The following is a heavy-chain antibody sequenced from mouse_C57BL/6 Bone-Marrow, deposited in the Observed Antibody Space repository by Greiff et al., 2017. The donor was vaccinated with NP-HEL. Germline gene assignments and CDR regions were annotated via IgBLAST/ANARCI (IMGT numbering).Heavy chain of an antibody. Sequence: EVQLQQSGPGLAKPSQTLSLTCSVTGYSITSDYWNWIRKFPGNKLEYMGYISYSGSTYYNPSLKSRISITRDTSKNQYYLQLNSVTTEDTATYYCARLPYYYGSSPHWYFDVWGTGTTVTVSS. D-gene: IGHD1-1*01. CDR2: ISYSGST. CDR1: GYSITSDY. J-gene: IGHJ1*03. V-gene: IGHV3-8*01. CDR3: ARLPYYYGSSPHWYFDV.